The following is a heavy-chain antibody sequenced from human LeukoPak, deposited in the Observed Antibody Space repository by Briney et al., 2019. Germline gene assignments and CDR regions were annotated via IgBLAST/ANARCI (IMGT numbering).Heavy chain of an antibody. V-gene: IGHV3-64D*06. J-gene: IGHJ4*02. Sequence: GGSLRLSCSVSGFTFSTYVMHRVRQAPGKGLEYVSAISSNGDNTYYADSVKGRFTISRDNSENTLYLQMSSLRADDTAVYYCVRGTGYWGQGTLVTVSS. CDR1: GFTFSTYV. CDR2: ISSNGDNT. CDR3: VRGTGY.